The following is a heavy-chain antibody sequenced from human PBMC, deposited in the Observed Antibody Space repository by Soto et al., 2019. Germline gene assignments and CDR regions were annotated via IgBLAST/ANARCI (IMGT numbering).Heavy chain of an antibody. CDR2: IYHSGST. Sequence: SETLSLTCAVSGYSITSDYYWGWIRQPPGKGLEWIGTIYHSGSTYYNPSLKSRVTISVDTSKNQFSLKLISVTAADTAVYYCARFSGCPDYWGQGTLVTVSS. D-gene: IGHD6-19*01. CDR3: ARFSGCPDY. V-gene: IGHV4-38-2*01. CDR1: GYSITSDYY. J-gene: IGHJ4*02.